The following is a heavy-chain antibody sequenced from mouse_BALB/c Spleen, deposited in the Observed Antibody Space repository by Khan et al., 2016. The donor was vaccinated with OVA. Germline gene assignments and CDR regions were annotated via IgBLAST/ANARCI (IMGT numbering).Heavy chain of an antibody. Sequence: EVQLQESGPGLVKPSQSLSLTCTVTGYSITSNYAWNWIRQFPGNKLEWMGYISYSGSTNYNPSFKSRISITRDTSKNQFFLQLKSVTTEDTATYYCARGNYYGYAMDYWGQGTSITVSS. J-gene: IGHJ4*01. CDR2: ISYSGST. D-gene: IGHD1-1*01. CDR1: GYSITSNYA. CDR3: ARGNYYGYAMDY. V-gene: IGHV3-2*02.